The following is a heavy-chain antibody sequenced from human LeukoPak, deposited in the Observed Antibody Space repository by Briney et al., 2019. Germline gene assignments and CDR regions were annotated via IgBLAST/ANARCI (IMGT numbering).Heavy chain of an antibody. CDR2: SNPYSGGT. CDR3: ARDRLSGITGTTDY. D-gene: IGHD1-7*01. Sequence: ASVKVSCKASGYTFTGYYMHWMRQAPGQGLEWMGWSNPYSGGTNYTEKFQGRVTMTRDTSISTAYMELSRLRSDDTAVYFCARDRLSGITGTTDYWGQGTLVTVSS. CDR1: GYTFTGYY. V-gene: IGHV1-2*02. J-gene: IGHJ4*02.